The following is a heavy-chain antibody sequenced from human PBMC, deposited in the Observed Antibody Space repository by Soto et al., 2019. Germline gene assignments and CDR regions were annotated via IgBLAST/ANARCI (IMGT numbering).Heavy chain of an antibody. V-gene: IGHV2-5*02. CDR3: THSRCGGDCLQSYSSHYYYGMDV. CDR2: IYWDDDK. Sequence: QITLMESGPTRVNPTQTLTLTCTFSGFSLNTGGVGVGWIRQPPGKALEWLALIYWDDDKRYSPSLRSRLTITKDTSKNQVVLTMTNMDPVDTATYYCTHSRCGGDCLQSYSSHYYYGMDVWGQGTTVNVSS. CDR1: GFSLNTGGVG. J-gene: IGHJ6*02. D-gene: IGHD2-21*02.